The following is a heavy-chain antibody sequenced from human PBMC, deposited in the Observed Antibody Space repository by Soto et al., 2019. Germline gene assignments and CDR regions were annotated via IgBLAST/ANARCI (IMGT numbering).Heavy chain of an antibody. CDR1: GYPFTSYG. D-gene: IGHD5-12*01. CDR3: ARARIVASIHDAFEM. CDR2: ISAYNGKR. Sequence: QGQVLQSGDEVKTPGASVRVSCRASGYPFTSYGISWVRQAPGQGLEWVAWISAYNGKRDTAQKFQDRVTMTLDPSTDAPHMDLWDLTSADTAVYDYARARIVASIHDAFEMRGQGTKVTVSS. V-gene: IGHV1-18*01. J-gene: IGHJ3*02.